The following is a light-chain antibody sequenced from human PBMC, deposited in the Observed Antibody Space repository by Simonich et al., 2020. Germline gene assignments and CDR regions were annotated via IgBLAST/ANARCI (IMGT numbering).Light chain of an antibody. CDR2: AAS. Sequence: AIRMTQSPSSLSASTGDSVTITCRASQGISSYLAWYQQKPGKAPKLLIYAASTLQRGVPSRFSGSGSGTDFTLTISCLQSEDFATYYCQQYYSYSWTFGQGTKVEIK. CDR1: QGISSY. J-gene: IGKJ1*01. V-gene: IGKV1-8*01. CDR3: QQYYSYSWT.